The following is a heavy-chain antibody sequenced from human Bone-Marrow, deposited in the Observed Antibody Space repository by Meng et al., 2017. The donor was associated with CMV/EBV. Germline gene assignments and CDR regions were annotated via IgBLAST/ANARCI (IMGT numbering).Heavy chain of an antibody. CDR1: GFTFSSYS. D-gene: IGHD3-10*01. V-gene: IGHV3-21*01. Sequence: GGSLRLSCAASGFTFSSYSMNWVRQAPGKGLEWVSSISSSSSYIYYADSVKGRFTISRDNAKNSLYLQMNSLRAEDTAVYYCARAPRVRGVTSGMDVWGQGTTVTVSS. CDR3: ARAPRVRGVTSGMDV. CDR2: ISSSSSYI. J-gene: IGHJ6*02.